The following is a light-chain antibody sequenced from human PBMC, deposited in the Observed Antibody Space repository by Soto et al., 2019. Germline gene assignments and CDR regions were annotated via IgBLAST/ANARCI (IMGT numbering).Light chain of an antibody. CDR2: EVS. CDR1: SSDIGTYNY. Sequence: QSALTQPASVSGSPGQSITISCTGSSSDIGTYNYVSWYQHSPGKAPTLIIYEVSNRPSGISNRFSGSKSGNTASLTISGLQAEDEADYHCSSFTSTTILVFGGGTKVTVL. CDR3: SSFTSTTILV. V-gene: IGLV2-14*01. J-gene: IGLJ2*01.